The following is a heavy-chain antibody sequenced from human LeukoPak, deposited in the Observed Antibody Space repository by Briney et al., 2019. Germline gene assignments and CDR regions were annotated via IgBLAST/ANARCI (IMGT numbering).Heavy chain of an antibody. CDR1: GFTFSSYG. V-gene: IGHV3-33*01. J-gene: IGHJ6*02. CDR2: IWYDGSNK. Sequence: GRSLRLSCAASGFTFSSYGMHWVRQAPGKGLEWVAVIWYDGSNKYYADSVKGRFTISRDNSKNTLYLQMNSLRAEDTAVYYCARDSRYYGGDCYPGGMDVWGQGTTVTVSS. CDR3: ARDSRYYGGDCYPGGMDV. D-gene: IGHD2-21*02.